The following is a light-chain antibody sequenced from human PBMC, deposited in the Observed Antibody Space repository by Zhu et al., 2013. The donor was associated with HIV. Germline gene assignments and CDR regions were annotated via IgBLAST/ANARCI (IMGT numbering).Light chain of an antibody. CDR2: EVT. Sequence: QSALTQPASVSGSPGQSITISCTGTSSDIGGYDYVSWYQHHPGKGPKLIIYEVTNRPSGISPRFSGSKSANTATLTISGLQSEDEADYYCSSYTSRTTLVLFGGGTNLTVL. V-gene: IGLV2-14*01. CDR3: SSYTSRTTLVL. CDR1: SSDIGGYDY. J-gene: IGLJ2*01.